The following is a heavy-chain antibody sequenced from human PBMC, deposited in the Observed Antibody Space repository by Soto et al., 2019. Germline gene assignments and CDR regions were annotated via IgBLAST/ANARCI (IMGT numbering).Heavy chain of an antibody. CDR2: IWYDGSNK. D-gene: IGHD6-13*01. Sequence: QVQLVESGGGVVQPGRSLRLSCVASGFTFSSYGMHWVRQAPGKGLEWVAVIWYDGSNKYYADSVKGRFTISRDNSKNTLYLQMNSLRAEDTAVYYCARGPSDSSSWFYYYYYYGMDVWGQGTTVTVSS. CDR3: ARGPSDSSSWFYYYYYYGMDV. CDR1: GFTFSSYG. V-gene: IGHV3-33*01. J-gene: IGHJ6*02.